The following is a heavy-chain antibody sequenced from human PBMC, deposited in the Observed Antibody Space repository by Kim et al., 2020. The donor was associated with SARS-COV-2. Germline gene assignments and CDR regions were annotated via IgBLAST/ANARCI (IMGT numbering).Heavy chain of an antibody. CDR1: GGSFSGYY. CDR2: INHSGST. J-gene: IGHJ5*02. D-gene: IGHD6-25*01. V-gene: IGHV4-34*01. CDR3: ARGEGGGSSARFDP. Sequence: SETLSLTCAVYGGSFSGYYWSWIRQPPGKGLEWIGEINHSGSTNYNPSLKSRVTISVDTSKNQFSLKLSSVTAADTAVYYCARGEGGGSSARFDPWGQGTLVTVSS.